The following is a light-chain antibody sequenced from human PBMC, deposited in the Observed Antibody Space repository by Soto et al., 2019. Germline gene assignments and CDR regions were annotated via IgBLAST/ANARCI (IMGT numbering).Light chain of an antibody. Sequence: QSALTQPASVSGSPGQSIAISCTGTSSVVGGYNSASWYQQHPGKAPKLLIYDVSNRPSGVSNRFSGSKSGNTASLTISGLQAEDAAAYYCSSYSTGGSYVFGTWTNVTVL. V-gene: IGLV2-14*03. CDR3: SSYSTGGSYV. CDR2: DVS. J-gene: IGLJ1*01. CDR1: SSVVGGYNS.